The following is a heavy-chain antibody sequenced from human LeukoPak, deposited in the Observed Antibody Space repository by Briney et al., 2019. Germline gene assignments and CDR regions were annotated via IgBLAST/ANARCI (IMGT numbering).Heavy chain of an antibody. D-gene: IGHD2-2*01. V-gene: IGHV3-21*01. CDR1: GFTFSSYS. Sequence: GGSLRLSCAASGFTFSSYSMNWVRQAPGKGLEWVSSISSSSSYIYYADSVKGRFTISRDNAKNSLYLQMNSLRAEDTAVYCCARSTLTPIVVVPVCLMDVWGQGTTVTVSS. CDR3: ARSTLTPIVVVPVCLMDV. J-gene: IGHJ6*02. CDR2: ISSSSSYI.